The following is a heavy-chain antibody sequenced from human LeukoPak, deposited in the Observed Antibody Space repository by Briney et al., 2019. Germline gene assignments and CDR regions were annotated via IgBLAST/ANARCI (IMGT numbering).Heavy chain of an antibody. D-gene: IGHD2-15*01. CDR3: AKSPPRCSGGSCYGY. V-gene: IGHV3-23*01. J-gene: IGHJ4*02. CDR2: ISGSGGRT. Sequence: PGGSLRLSCAASGFTFSSCALSWVRQAPGKGLEWISGISGSGGRTDYADSVKGRFTISRDSSKNTLYLQMSSLRADDTALYYCAKSPPRCSGGSCYGYWGQGTLVTVSS. CDR1: GFTFSSCA.